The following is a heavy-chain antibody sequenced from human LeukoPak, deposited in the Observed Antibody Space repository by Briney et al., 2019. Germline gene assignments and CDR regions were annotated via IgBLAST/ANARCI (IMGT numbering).Heavy chain of an antibody. CDR3: ATKQWLAPPLDS. D-gene: IGHD6-19*01. J-gene: IGHJ4*02. V-gene: IGHV3-21*01. CDR1: GFTFSSYS. Sequence: GGSLRLSCAAAGFTFSSYSMNWVRQAPGKGLEWVSSISSSSSYIYYADSVKGRFTISRDNAKNSLYLQMNSLRAEDTAVYYCATKQWLAPPLDSWGQGTPVTVSS. CDR2: ISSSSSYI.